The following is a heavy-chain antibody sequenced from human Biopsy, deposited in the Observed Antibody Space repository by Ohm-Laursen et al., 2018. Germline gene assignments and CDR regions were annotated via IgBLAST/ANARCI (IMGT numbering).Heavy chain of an antibody. D-gene: IGHD3-22*01. CDR1: GFRFDNTG. V-gene: IGHV3-9*01. J-gene: IGHJ3*02. Sequence: SLRLSCAAPGFRFDNTGMHWVRQGPGKGLEWVAGISWSSDSITYAKSVTGRFTVSRDNGENSLYLQMNSLRPEDTALYYCTKNAQWEGSGYLDAFHIWGHGAMVTVSS. CDR3: TKNAQWEGSGYLDAFHI. CDR2: ISWSSDSI.